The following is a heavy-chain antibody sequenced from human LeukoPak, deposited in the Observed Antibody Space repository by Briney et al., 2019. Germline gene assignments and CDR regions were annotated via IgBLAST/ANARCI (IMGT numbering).Heavy chain of an antibody. CDR1: GFTFSSYS. V-gene: IGHV3-21*01. D-gene: IGHD6-13*01. J-gene: IGHJ4*02. CDR2: ISSSSSYI. Sequence: GGSLRLSCAASGFTFSSYSMNWVRQAPGKGLEWVSSISSSSSYIYYADSVKGRFTISRDNAKNSLYLQMNSLRAEDTAVYYCARDWAAAGLRYFDYWGQGTLVTVSS. CDR3: ARDWAAAGLRYFDY.